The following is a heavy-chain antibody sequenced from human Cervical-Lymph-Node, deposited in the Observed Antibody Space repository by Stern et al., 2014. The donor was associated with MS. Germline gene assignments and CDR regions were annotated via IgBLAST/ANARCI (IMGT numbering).Heavy chain of an antibody. CDR1: GGSISRGGYY. J-gene: IGHJ6*02. D-gene: IGHD4-17*01. CDR3: ARAPGPYGDYDYYYGMDV. V-gene: IGHV4-31*03. CDR2: IYYSGST. Sequence: QVQLQESGPGLVKPSQTLSLTCTVSGGSISRGGYYWSWIRQHPGKGREWIGYIYYSGSTYYNPSLKSRVTISVDTSKNQFSLKLSSVTAADTAVYYCARAPGPYGDYDYYYGMDVWGQGTTVTVSS.